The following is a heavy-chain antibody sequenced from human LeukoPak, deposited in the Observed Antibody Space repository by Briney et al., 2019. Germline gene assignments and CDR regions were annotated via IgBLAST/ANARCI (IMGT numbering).Heavy chain of an antibody. CDR1: GYTFTSYG. V-gene: IGHV1-18*01. CDR2: ISAYNGNT. Sequence: ASVKVSCKASGYTFTSYGISWVRQAPGQGLERMGWISAYNGNTNYAQKLQGRVTMTTDTSTSTAYMELRSLRSDDTAVYYCARWGRLVRSQNWDYYDSSGYHYYFDYWGQGTLVTVSS. D-gene: IGHD3-22*01. CDR3: ARWGRLVRSQNWDYYDSSGYHYYFDY. J-gene: IGHJ4*02.